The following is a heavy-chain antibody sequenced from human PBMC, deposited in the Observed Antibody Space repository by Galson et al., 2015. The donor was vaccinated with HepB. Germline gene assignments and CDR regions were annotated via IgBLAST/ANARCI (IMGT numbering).Heavy chain of an antibody. J-gene: IGHJ6*03. Sequence: SLRLSCAASGFTFSDYYMSWIRQAPGKGLEWVSYISSSSSYTNYADSVKGRFTISRDNAKNSLYLQMNSLRAEDTAVYYCARDPRGQLVVPPPAAYYYYMDVWGKGTTVTVSS. CDR1: GFTFSDYY. V-gene: IGHV3-11*06. CDR2: ISSSSSYT. CDR3: ARDPRGQLVVPPPAAYYYYMDV. D-gene: IGHD6-6*01.